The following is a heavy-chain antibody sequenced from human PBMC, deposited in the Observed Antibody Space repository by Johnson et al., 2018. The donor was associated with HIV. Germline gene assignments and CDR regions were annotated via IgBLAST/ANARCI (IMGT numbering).Heavy chain of an antibody. J-gene: IGHJ3*01. D-gene: IGHD3-10*01. Sequence: VLLVESGGGLVQPGGSLRLSCAASGFTFSSYAMSWVRQAPGNGLEWVSGISWNSDYIGYADSVKGRFTISRDNSKNTLYLQMNSLRPEDSAVYYCATLWFGEVSVYDAFDVWGQGTMVTVSS. CDR3: ATLWFGEVSVYDAFDV. V-gene: IGHV3-23*04. CDR1: GFTFSSYA. CDR2: ISWNSDYI.